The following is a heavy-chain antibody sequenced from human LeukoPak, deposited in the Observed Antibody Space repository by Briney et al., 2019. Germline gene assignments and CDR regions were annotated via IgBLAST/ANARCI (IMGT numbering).Heavy chain of an antibody. Sequence: SETLSLTCTVSGGSISTSSYYWAWIRQPPGKGLEWIGRIYYSGSTFYNPSFKSRVSISVDTSKNQFPLKLSSVTAADTAVYYCARQDYSTWWFGPWGQGTLVTVSS. CDR3: ARQDYSTWWFGP. CDR1: GGSISTSSYY. D-gene: IGHD6-13*01. J-gene: IGHJ5*02. V-gene: IGHV4-39*01. CDR2: IYYSGST.